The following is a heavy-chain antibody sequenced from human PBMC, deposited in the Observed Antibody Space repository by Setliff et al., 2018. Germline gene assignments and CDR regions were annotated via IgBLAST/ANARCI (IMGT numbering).Heavy chain of an antibody. CDR3: ARDSRIRFTKEEGGAYYYGMDV. D-gene: IGHD2-8*01. CDR1: GYTFSNYG. CDR2: ISAYSGNT. J-gene: IGHJ6*02. V-gene: IGHV1-18*04. Sequence: ASVKVSCKASGYTFSNYGITWVRQAPGQGLEWMGWISAYSGNTKYALTLQGRVTMTTDPSTTTAYLELRSLTSDDTAVYYCARDSRIRFTKEEGGAYYYGMDVWGQGTTVTVS.